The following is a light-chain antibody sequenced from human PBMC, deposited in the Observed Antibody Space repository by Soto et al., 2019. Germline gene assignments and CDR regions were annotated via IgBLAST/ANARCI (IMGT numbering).Light chain of an antibody. CDR2: GAS. CDR1: QSVSSSY. V-gene: IGKV3-20*01. Sequence: EIVMTQSPGTLSVSPGERVTLSCRASQSVSSSYLAWYQQKPGQAPRLLIYGASSRATGIPDRFSGSGSGTDFTLTISRLEPEDFAVYYCQQYGSSFLTFGGGTKVDIK. J-gene: IGKJ4*01. CDR3: QQYGSSFLT.